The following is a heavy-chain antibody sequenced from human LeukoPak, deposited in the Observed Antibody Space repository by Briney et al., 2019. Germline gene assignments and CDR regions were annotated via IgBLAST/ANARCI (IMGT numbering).Heavy chain of an antibody. Sequence: GGSLRLSCAASGFTFSSYWMSWVRQAPGKGLEWVANIKQDGSERYYVDSVKGRFTISRDNAKNSLYLQMNSLRAEDTAVYYCARGGSSGVYGGLSGYWGQGTLVTVSS. J-gene: IGHJ4*02. CDR3: ARGGSSGVYGGLSGY. CDR2: IKQDGSER. CDR1: GFTFSSYW. V-gene: IGHV3-7*03. D-gene: IGHD6-19*01.